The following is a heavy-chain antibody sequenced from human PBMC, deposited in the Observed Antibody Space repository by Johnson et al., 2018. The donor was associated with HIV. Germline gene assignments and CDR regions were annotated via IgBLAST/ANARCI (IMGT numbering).Heavy chain of an antibody. J-gene: IGHJ3*02. D-gene: IGHD3-3*01. Sequence: QMLLVESGGGVVQPGRSLRLSCIASGFTFSTYGMHWVRQAPGKGLQWVALLSYDGNNKYYSDPVQGRFTISRDNSKNTLYLHMNNLTAEDTAVYHCAKGYYDSSFGLDMGGQGTMVIVSS. V-gene: IGHV3-30*18. CDR3: AKGYYDSSFGLDM. CDR1: GFTFSTYG. CDR2: LSYDGNNK.